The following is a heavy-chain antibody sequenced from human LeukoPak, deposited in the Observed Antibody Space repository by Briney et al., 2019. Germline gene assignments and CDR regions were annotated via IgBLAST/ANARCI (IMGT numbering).Heavy chain of an antibody. CDR1: GFTVSSNC. Sequence: GGSLRLSCAASGFTVSSNCMSWVRQAPGKGLEWVSVIYSGGSTYYADSVKGRFTISRDNSKNTLYLQMNSLRAEDTAVYYCARTYGSGSLDYGGQGTLVTVSS. CDR2: IYSGGST. D-gene: IGHD2-15*01. CDR3: ARTYGSGSLDY. V-gene: IGHV3-66*01. J-gene: IGHJ4*02.